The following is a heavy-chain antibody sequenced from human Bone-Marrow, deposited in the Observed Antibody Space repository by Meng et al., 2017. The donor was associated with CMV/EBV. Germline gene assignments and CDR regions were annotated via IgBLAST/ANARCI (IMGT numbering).Heavy chain of an antibody. CDR1: GYSIYSSTYY. CDR3: ARSLEWLYYYYYGMDV. J-gene: IGHJ6*02. Sequence: SETLSLTCTVSGYSIYSSTYYWGWIRQSPGKGLEWIGSIYYSGATYYNPSLKSRVTISVDTSKNQFSLKVSSVTAADTAVYYCARSLEWLYYYYYGMDVWGQGTTVTVSS. V-gene: IGHV4-39*07. CDR2: IYYSGAT. D-gene: IGHD3-3*01.